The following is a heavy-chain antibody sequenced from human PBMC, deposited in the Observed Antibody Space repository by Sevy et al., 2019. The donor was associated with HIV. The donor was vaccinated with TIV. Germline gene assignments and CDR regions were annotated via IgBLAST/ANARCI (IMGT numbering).Heavy chain of an antibody. V-gene: IGHV3-30*18. CDR3: ANAYSGSYSHSYLYALDV. CDR1: GFSFSYYG. J-gene: IGHJ6*02. D-gene: IGHD1-26*01. Sequence: GGSLRLSCIGSGFSFSYYGIHWVRQSPGKGLDWVALISHDEINEYYADSVKGRFTISRDNSKNTVYLEMNSLRNEDTAIYFCANAYSGSYSHSYLYALDVWGQGTTDTVSS. CDR2: ISHDEINE.